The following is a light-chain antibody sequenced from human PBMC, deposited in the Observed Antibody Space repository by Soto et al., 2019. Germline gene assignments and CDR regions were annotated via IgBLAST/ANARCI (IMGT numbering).Light chain of an antibody. J-gene: IGKJ1*01. CDR2: GAS. Sequence: ELVCTPSXGNRSLSPGESATSSCRARQSVSSSYLAWYQQNPGQDPRLLIYGASSRATGIPDRFSGSGSGTDFTLTISRLEPEDFAVYYCQQYGSSPWTCGKGTQGDIK. V-gene: IGKV3-20*01. CDR1: QSVSSSY. CDR3: QQYGSSPWT.